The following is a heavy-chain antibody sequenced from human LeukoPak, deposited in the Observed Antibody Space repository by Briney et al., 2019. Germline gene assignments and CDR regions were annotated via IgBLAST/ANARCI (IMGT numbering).Heavy chain of an antibody. V-gene: IGHV3-30*02. CDR2: IRYDGSSK. J-gene: IGHJ6*03. Sequence: GGSLRLSCAASGFNFNTYGMHWVRQTPGRGLEWAAFIRYDGSSKYNTDSVKGRFTVSRDNPKNTLYLQMNSLRAEDTALYYCAKESHNYYYYHMDAWGKGTTVTVSS. CDR3: AKESHNYYYYHMDA. CDR1: GFNFNTYG.